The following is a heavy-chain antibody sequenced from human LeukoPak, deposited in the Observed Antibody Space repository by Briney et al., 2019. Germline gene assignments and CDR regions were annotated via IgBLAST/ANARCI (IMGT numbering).Heavy chain of an antibody. J-gene: IGHJ4*02. CDR2: IIPILGIA. Sequence: ASVKVSCKASGGTFSSYAISWVRQAPGQGLEWMGRIIPILGIANYAQKFQGRVTITADKSTSTAYMELSSLRSEDTAVYYCASQWLMYYFDYWGQGTLVTVSS. D-gene: IGHD5-12*01. CDR3: ASQWLMYYFDY. CDR1: GGTFSSYA. V-gene: IGHV1-69*04.